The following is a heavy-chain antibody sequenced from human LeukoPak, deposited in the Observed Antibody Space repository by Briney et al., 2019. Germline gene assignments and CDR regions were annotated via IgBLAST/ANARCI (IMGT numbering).Heavy chain of an antibody. D-gene: IGHD3-22*01. Sequence: GGSLRLSCAASGFTFSNAWMSWVRQAPGKGLEWVGRIKSKTDGGTTDYAAPVKGRFTISRDDSKNTLYLQMNSLKTEDTAVYYCTTDLYYYDSSGYDYFDYWGQGTLVTVSS. CDR1: GFTFSNAW. V-gene: IGHV3-15*01. J-gene: IGHJ4*02. CDR3: TTDLYYYDSSGYDYFDY. CDR2: IKSKTDGGTT.